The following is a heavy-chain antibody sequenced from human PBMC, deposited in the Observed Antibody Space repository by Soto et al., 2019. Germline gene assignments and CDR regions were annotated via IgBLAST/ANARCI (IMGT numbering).Heavy chain of an antibody. Sequence: ASVKVSCKASGYTFTSYGISWVRQAPGQRLEWMGWISAYNGNTNYAQKLQGRVTITTDTSASTAYMELRSLRSEDTAVYYCARVPREPAAIAVIYICRQGTIVTVSS. V-gene: IGHV1-18*01. D-gene: IGHD2-2*01. CDR3: ARVPREPAAIAVIYI. CDR1: GYTFTSYG. CDR2: ISAYNGNT. J-gene: IGHJ3*02.